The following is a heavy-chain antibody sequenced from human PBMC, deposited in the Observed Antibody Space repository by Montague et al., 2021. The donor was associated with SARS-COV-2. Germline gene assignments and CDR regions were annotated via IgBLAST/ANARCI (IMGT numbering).Heavy chain of an antibody. J-gene: IGHJ3*02. Sequence: SETLSLTCTVSGGSIRTSSYYWGWIRQPPGKGPDWIGSIYYSGSTYYNPSLKSRVTIFVDTSKNQFSLKLSSVTAADTAVYYCAMRGGALDAFDIWGQGTMVIVSS. D-gene: IGHD6-25*01. CDR3: AMRGGALDAFDI. CDR2: IYYSGST. CDR1: GGSIRTSSYY. V-gene: IGHV4-39*01.